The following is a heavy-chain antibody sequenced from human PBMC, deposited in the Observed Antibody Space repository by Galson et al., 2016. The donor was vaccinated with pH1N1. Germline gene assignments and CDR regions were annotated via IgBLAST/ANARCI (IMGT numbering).Heavy chain of an antibody. Sequence: LSLTCTVYGGSFSDSYWSWIRQPPGKGLEWIGEVNPSGSTIYNPTLNSRVIISADTSRNPFSLKLTSVTAADPAVYFCARVDFGGKLGDWGQGTQVTVSS. CDR1: GGSFSDSY. CDR2: VNPSGST. V-gene: IGHV4-34*01. CDR3: ARVDFGGKLGD. D-gene: IGHD3-10*01. J-gene: IGHJ4*02.